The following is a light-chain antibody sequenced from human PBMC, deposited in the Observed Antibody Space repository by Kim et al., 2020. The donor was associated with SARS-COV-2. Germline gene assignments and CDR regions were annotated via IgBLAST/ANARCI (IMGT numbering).Light chain of an antibody. CDR1: QGVSSY. Sequence: EIVLTQSPATLSLSPGERAALSCRASQGVSSYLAWYQQKPGQAPRLLIYDASNRATGIPPRFSGSGSGTDFTLTISSLEPEDFAVYYCQQRSNWPLTFGQGTKVDIK. CDR2: DAS. CDR3: QQRSNWPLT. V-gene: IGKV3-11*01. J-gene: IGKJ1*01.